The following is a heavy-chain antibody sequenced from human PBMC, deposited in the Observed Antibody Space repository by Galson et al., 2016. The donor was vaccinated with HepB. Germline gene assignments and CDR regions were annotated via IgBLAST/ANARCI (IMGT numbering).Heavy chain of an antibody. V-gene: IGHV2-70*11. J-gene: IGHJ4*02. CDR1: GFSLSTSGMC. D-gene: IGHD5-12*01. Sequence: PALVKPTQTLTLTCTFSGFSLSTSGMCMNWIRQPPGKALEWLARIDWDDDKYYSTSLKTRLTISKDTSKNQVVLTMTNMDPVDTATYFCARGARGYDFDYWGQGTLVIVSS. CDR3: ARGARGYDFDY. CDR2: IDWDDDK.